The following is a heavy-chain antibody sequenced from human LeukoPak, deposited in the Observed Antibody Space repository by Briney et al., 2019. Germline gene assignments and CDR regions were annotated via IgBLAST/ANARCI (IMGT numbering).Heavy chain of an antibody. CDR3: ARQGIAAASSWFDP. J-gene: IGHJ5*02. Sequence: LXXAASXFTFSSYSMKWVRQAPGKXLXXVSSISSSSSYIYYADSVKGRFTISRDNAKNSLYLQMNSLRAEDTAVYYCARQGIAAASSWFDPWGQGTLVTVSS. CDR2: ISSSSSYI. V-gene: IGHV3-21*04. CDR1: XFTFSSYS. D-gene: IGHD6-13*01.